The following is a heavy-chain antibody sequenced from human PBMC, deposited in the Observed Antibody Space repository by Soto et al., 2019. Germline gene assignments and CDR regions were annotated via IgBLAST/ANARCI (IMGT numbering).Heavy chain of an antibody. CDR2: ISAYNGNT. V-gene: IGHV1-18*01. D-gene: IGHD3-10*01. CDR1: GYTYTSYG. Sequence: ASVKFSCKASGYTYTSYGISWVRQAPVQGLEWMGWISAYNGNTNYAQKLQGRVTMTTDTSTSTAYMELRSLRSDDTAVYYCARATFFMVRGVITPPYGMDVWGQGTTVTVSS. J-gene: IGHJ6*02. CDR3: ARATFFMVRGVITPPYGMDV.